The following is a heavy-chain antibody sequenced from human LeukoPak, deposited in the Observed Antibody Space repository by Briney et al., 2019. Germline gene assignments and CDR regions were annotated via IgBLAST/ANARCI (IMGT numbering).Heavy chain of an antibody. CDR2: IYSGGST. Sequence: PGGSLRLSCTVSGFTVSSNSMSWVRQAPGKGLEWVSFIYSGGSTHYSDSVKGRFTISRDNSKNTLYLQMNSLRAEDTAVYYCAKGLDDSSGYYYDDAFDIWGQGTMVTVSS. CDR3: AKGLDDSSGYYYDDAFDI. CDR1: GFTVSSNS. J-gene: IGHJ3*02. D-gene: IGHD3-22*01. V-gene: IGHV3-53*01.